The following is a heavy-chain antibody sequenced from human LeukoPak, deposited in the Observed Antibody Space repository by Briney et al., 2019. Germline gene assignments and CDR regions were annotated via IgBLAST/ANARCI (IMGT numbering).Heavy chain of an antibody. D-gene: IGHD4-11*01. CDR1: GGSVSSGSYY. CDR2: IYYSGST. V-gene: IGHV4-61*01. J-gene: IGHJ4*02. Sequence: SETLSLTCTVSGGSVSSGSYYWSWIRQPPGKGLEWIGYIYYSGSTNYNPSLKSRVTISVDTSKNQFSLKLGSVTAADTAVYYCASLHDYSNYVFDYWGQGTLVTVSS. CDR3: ASLHDYSNYVFDY.